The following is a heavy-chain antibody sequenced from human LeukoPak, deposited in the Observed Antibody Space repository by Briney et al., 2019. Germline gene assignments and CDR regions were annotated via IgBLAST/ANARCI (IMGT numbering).Heavy chain of an antibody. D-gene: IGHD6-13*01. V-gene: IGHV4-59*11. Sequence: SETLSLTCTVPPGYIINQYWGWIRLPPGKGLEWMGYVYYSGRADYNPSLKSRVSISVDTSKNQFSLKLNYVTAADTAVYFCARVGWQHLADYWGQGTLVTVSS. CDR2: VYYSGRA. CDR3: ARVGWQHLADY. CDR1: PGYIINQY. J-gene: IGHJ4*02.